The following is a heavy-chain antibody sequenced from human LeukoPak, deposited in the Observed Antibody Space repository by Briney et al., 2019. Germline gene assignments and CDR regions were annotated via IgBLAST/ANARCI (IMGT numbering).Heavy chain of an antibody. CDR3: ARDRVPSYYFDY. D-gene: IGHD6-6*01. CDR2: IWYDGSNK. V-gene: IGHV3-33*01. Sequence: PGGSLRLSCAASGFTFSSSGMHWVRQTPAQGLEWVAVIWYDGSNKYYADSVKGRFTISRDNSKNTLYLQMNSLRAEDTAVYYCARDRVPSYYFDYWGQGTLVTVSS. CDR1: GFTFSSSG. J-gene: IGHJ4*02.